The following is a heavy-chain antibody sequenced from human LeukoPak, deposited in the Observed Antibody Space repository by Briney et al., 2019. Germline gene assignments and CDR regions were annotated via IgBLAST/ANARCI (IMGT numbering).Heavy chain of an antibody. J-gene: IGHJ4*02. Sequence: GGSLRLSCAASGFTFDDYGLNWVRQAPGKGLEWVSGINWNGGSTGYADSVKGRFTISRDNAKNSLYLQMNSLRAEDTAVYYCARDLRGQWLAYFDYWGQGTLVTVSS. CDR1: GFTFDDYG. CDR2: INWNGGST. D-gene: IGHD6-19*01. CDR3: ARDLRGQWLAYFDY. V-gene: IGHV3-20*04.